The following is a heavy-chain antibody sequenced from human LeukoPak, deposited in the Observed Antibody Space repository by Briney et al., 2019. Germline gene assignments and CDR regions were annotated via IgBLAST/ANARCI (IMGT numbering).Heavy chain of an antibody. J-gene: IGHJ5*02. CDR3: ARGLYNTDYVLGLGWFDP. V-gene: IGHV1-69*04. Sequence: GASVKVSCKASGGTFSSYAISWVRQAPGQGLEWMGRIIPIFGIANYAQKFQGRVTITADKSTSTAYMELSSLRSEDTAVYYCARGLYNTDYVLGLGWFDPWGQGTLVTVSS. CDR2: IIPIFGIA. D-gene: IGHD4-17*01. CDR1: GGTFSSYA.